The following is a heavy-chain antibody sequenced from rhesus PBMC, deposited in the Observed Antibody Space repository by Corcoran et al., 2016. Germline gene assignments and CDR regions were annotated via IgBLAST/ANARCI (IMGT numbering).Heavy chain of an antibody. D-gene: IGHD2-21*01. CDR1: GASIRSDW. CDR2: INGNRGST. V-gene: IGHV4-80*01. Sequence: QVQLQESGPGLVKPSETLSFTCTVSGASIRSDWGSWIRQSPGKGLAWVGEINGNRGSTNYNPALKCRVTMSKDASKNQFSLKLSSVTAADTAVYYCVRERKGLDYWGQGVLVTVSS. J-gene: IGHJ4*01. CDR3: VRERKGLDY.